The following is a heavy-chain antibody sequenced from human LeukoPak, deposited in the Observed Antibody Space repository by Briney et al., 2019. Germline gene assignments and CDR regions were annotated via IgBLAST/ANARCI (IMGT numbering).Heavy chain of an antibody. D-gene: IGHD7-27*01. CDR2: ISAYNGNT. J-gene: IGHJ4*02. CDR1: SYTFTNYA. Sequence: GASVKVSCKASSYTFTNYAISWVRQAPGQGLEWMGWISAYNGNTNYAQKLQGRVTMTTDTSTSTAYMELRSLRSEDTAVYYCASNPPRTGDFNSWGQGALVTVSS. V-gene: IGHV1-18*01. CDR3: ASNPPRTGDFNS.